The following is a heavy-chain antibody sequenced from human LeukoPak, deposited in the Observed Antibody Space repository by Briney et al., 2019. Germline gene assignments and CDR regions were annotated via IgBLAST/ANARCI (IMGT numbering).Heavy chain of an antibody. D-gene: IGHD5-24*01. CDR1: GGSISGYY. J-gene: IGHJ4*02. Sequence: PSETLSLTCSVSGGSISGYYLTWMRQPARRGLEWIGRIYSSGTFYSNPSLESRVTVPFDASNNQCSLKLTSVTAADTAVYYCARGTEMTKIAGHYSFDQWGRGTLVSVSS. V-gene: IGHV4-4*07. CDR3: ARGTEMTKIAGHYSFDQ. CDR2: IYSSGTF.